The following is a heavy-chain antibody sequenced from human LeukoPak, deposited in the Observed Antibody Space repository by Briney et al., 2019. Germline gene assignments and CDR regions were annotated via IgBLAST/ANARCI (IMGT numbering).Heavy chain of an antibody. J-gene: IGHJ3*02. CDR2: IWYDGSNK. D-gene: IGHD4-17*01. V-gene: IGHV3-33*01. Sequence: GRSLRLSCAASGFTFSSYGMHWVRQAPGKGLEWVAVIWYDGSNKYYADSVKGRFTISRDNAKNTLYLQMNSLRAEDTAVYYCARDLRTTGAFDIWGQGTMVTVSS. CDR1: GFTFSSYG. CDR3: ARDLRTTGAFDI.